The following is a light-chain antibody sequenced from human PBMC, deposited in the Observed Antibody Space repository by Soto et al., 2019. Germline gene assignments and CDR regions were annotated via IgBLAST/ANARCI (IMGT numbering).Light chain of an antibody. CDR3: SSYTSSSSYVV. Sequence: QSALTQPASVSGSPGQSITISCTGTSSDVGSYNLVSWYQQHPGKAPKLMIYEGSKRPSGVSNRFSGSKSGNTASLTISGLQAEDEADYYCSSYTSSSSYVVFGGGTMLTVL. V-gene: IGLV2-14*02. CDR2: EGS. J-gene: IGLJ2*01. CDR1: SSDVGSYNL.